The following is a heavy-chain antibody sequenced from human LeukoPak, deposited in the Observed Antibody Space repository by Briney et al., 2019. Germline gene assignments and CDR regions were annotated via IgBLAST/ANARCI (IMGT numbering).Heavy chain of an antibody. CDR1: GFTFSSYS. CDR3: ARVQGGLRFLEWLLSPLGMDV. CDR2: ISSSSSYI. J-gene: IGHJ6*02. V-gene: IGHV3-21*01. Sequence: GSLRLSCAASGFTFSSYSMNWVRQAPGKGLEWVSSISSSSSYIYYADSVKGRFTISRDNAKNSLYLQMNSLRAEDTAVYYCARVQGGLRFLEWLLSPLGMDVWGQGTTVTVSS. D-gene: IGHD3-3*01.